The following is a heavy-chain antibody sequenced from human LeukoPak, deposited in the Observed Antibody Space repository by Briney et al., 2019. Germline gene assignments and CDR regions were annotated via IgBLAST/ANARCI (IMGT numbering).Heavy chain of an antibody. J-gene: IGHJ4*02. CDR3: ARFIAAAGHFDY. CDR1: GGSFSGYY. D-gene: IGHD6-13*01. CDR2: INHSGVT. Sequence: PSETLSLTCAVYGGSFSGYYWSWIRQPPGKGLEWIGEINHSGVTNYNPSLKSRVTISVDTSKNQFSLKLSSVTAADTAVYYCARFIAAAGHFDYWGQGTLVTVSS. V-gene: IGHV4-34*01.